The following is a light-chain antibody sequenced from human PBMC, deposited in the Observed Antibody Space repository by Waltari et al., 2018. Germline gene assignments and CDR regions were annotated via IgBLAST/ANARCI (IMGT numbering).Light chain of an antibody. CDR3: QQYSAYPWT. CDR1: QNINRW. V-gene: IGKV1-5*03. Sequence: DIQMTQSPSTLSASVGDRVTITCRASQNINRWLAWYQQKPGTAPKIVILKASGLEDGVPSRFSGSGSGTEFTLTISSLQPDDFAAYYCQQYSAYPWTFGQGTKVEI. J-gene: IGKJ1*01. CDR2: KAS.